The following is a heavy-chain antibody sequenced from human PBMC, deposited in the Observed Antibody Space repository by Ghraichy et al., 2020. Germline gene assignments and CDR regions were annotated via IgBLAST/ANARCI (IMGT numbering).Heavy chain of an antibody. CDR2: INSDGSST. D-gene: IGHD3-22*01. Sequence: LSLTCAASGFTFSSYWMHWVRQAPGKGLVWVSRINSDGSSTSYADSVKGRFTISRDNAKNTLYLQMNSLRAEDTAVYYCAREPLDSSGYGAFDYWGQGTLVTVSS. V-gene: IGHV3-74*01. CDR3: AREPLDSSGYGAFDY. J-gene: IGHJ4*02. CDR1: GFTFSSYW.